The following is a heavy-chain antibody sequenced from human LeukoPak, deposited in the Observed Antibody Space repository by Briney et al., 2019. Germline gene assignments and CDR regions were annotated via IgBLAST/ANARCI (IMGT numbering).Heavy chain of an antibody. D-gene: IGHD2-2*01. Sequence: SVKVSCKASGYTFTSYAMNWVRQAPGQGLEWMGGIIPIFGTANYAQKFQGRVMITADESTSTAYMELSSLRSEDTAVYYCARDWVSGYCSSTGCPPERFDPWGQGTLVTVSS. CDR1: GYTFTSYA. CDR2: IIPIFGTA. CDR3: ARDWVSGYCSSTGCPPERFDP. J-gene: IGHJ5*02. V-gene: IGHV1-69*13.